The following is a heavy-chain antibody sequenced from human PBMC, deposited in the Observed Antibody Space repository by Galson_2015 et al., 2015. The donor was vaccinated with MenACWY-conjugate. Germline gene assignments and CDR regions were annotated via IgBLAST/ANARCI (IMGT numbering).Heavy chain of an antibody. V-gene: IGHV1-18*01. Sequence: SVKVSCKASGYTFRNYGFTWVRQAPGQGLEWMGRISGKNGNAIYAQKFQDRFIMTTDASTNTAYMELGSLRSDDTATYYCASHLLGNIGYGWGQGPLVTVSS. D-gene: IGHD2/OR15-2a*01. CDR1: GYTFRNYG. CDR3: ASHLLGNIGYG. CDR2: ISGKNGNA. J-gene: IGHJ1*01.